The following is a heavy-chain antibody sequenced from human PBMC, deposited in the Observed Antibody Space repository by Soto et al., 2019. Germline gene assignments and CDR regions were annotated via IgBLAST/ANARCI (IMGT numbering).Heavy chain of an antibody. CDR2: IYYSGST. CDR1: GGSISSGDYY. Sequence: SESLSLTCTVSGGSISSGDYYWSWIRQHPGKGLEWIGYIYYSGSTNYNPSLKSRVTISVDTSKNQFSLKLSSVTAADTAVYYCARGKYYYDSSGYFDYWGQGTLVTVSS. V-gene: IGHV4-61*08. CDR3: ARGKYYYDSSGYFDY. D-gene: IGHD3-22*01. J-gene: IGHJ4*02.